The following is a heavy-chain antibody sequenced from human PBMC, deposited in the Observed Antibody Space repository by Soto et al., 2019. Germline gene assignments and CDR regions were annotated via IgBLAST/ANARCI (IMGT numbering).Heavy chain of an antibody. J-gene: IGHJ4*02. V-gene: IGHV4-39*01. Sequence: QLQLQESGPGLVKPSETLSLTCTVSGGSISSSSYYWGWIRQSPGKGLEWIGSLYYSESTYYNPSLKSRVTISVDTSKNQFSLKLTSVTAADTAVYYCARHRRGRYSGYDNFDYWGQGTLVTVSS. CDR3: ARHRRGRYSGYDNFDY. CDR2: LYYSEST. CDR1: GGSISSSSYY. D-gene: IGHD5-12*01.